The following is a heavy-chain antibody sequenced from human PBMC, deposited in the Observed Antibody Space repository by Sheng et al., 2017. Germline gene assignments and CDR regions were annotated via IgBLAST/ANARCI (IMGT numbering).Heavy chain of an antibody. CDR3: ARQLWFGELSNDAFDI. V-gene: IGHV3-53*01. Sequence: EVQLVESGGGLIQPGGSLRLSCAASGFTVSSNYMSWVHQAPGKGLEWVSVIYSGGSTYYADSVKGRFTISRDNSKNTLYLQMNSLRAEDTAVYYCARQLWFGELSNDAFDIWGQGTMVTVSS. J-gene: IGHJ3*02. CDR1: GFTVSSNY. D-gene: IGHD3-10*01. CDR2: IYSGGST.